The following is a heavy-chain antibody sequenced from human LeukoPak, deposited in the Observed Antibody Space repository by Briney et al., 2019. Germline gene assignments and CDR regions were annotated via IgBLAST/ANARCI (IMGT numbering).Heavy chain of an antibody. D-gene: IGHD2-2*01. Sequence: ASVKVSCKASGGTFSSYAISWVRQAPGQGLEWMGGIIPIFGTAKYAQKVQGRVTMSTDESTSTAYMELSSLRSEDTAVYYCAVPAATSPYYYYYYMDVWGKGTMVTVSS. CDR3: AVPAATSPYYYYYYMDV. CDR2: IIPIFGTA. V-gene: IGHV1-69*05. J-gene: IGHJ6*03. CDR1: GGTFSSYA.